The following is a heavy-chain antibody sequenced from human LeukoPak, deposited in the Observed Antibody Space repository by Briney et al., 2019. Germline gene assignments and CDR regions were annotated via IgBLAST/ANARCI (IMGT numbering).Heavy chain of an antibody. V-gene: IGHV3-11*01. J-gene: IGHJ4*02. Sequence: GGSLRLSCAASGFTFSDYYTCWIRQAPGKGLEWVSYISSSGSTIYYADSVKGRFTISRDNAKNSLYLQMNSLRAEDTAVYYCARVPRTIFGVVIHFDYWGQGTLVTVSS. CDR1: GFTFSDYY. CDR2: ISSSGSTI. D-gene: IGHD3-3*01. CDR3: ARVPRTIFGVVIHFDY.